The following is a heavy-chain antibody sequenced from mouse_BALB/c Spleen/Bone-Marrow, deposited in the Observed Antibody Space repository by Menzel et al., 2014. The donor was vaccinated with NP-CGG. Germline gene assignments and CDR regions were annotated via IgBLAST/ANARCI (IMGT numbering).Heavy chain of an antibody. CDR3: AREAYYYGSSPGWFAY. CDR1: GYTFTEYT. V-gene: IGHV1-18*01. Sequence: VQLKESGPELVKPGASVKISCETSGYTFTEYTMHWVKQSHGKSLEWIGGINPNNGGTSYNKKFKGKATLTVDKSSSTAYMELRSLTSEDSAVYYCAREAYYYGSSPGWFAYWGQGTLVTVSA. J-gene: IGHJ3*01. D-gene: IGHD1-1*01. CDR2: INPNNGGT.